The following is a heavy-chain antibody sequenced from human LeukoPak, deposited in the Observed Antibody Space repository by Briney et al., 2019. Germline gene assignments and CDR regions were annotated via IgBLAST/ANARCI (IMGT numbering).Heavy chain of an antibody. Sequence: ASVKVSCKASGGTFSYYAVSWVRQAPGQGLEWMGGIIPMLGTGNYAQKFQGRFSITADEPRSTVYMEMSSLKSEDSAVYYCARDRAIPKADVFDIWGQGTMITVSS. J-gene: IGHJ3*02. V-gene: IGHV1-69*13. CDR2: IIPMLGTG. CDR3: ARDRAIPKADVFDI. CDR1: GGTFSYYA.